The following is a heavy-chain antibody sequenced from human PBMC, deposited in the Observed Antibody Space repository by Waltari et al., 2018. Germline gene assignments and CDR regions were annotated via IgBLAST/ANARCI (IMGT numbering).Heavy chain of an antibody. CDR1: GGSISSYY. Sequence: QVQLQESGPGLVKPAETLSLTCTVSGGSISSYYWSWIRQPPGKGLEWIGHIYYSGSTTYNPSLKSRVTISVDTSKNQFSLKLRSVTAADTAVYYCARDSISTQKETWGQGTLVTVSS. CDR3: ARDSISTQKET. J-gene: IGHJ5*02. CDR2: IYYSGST. V-gene: IGHV4-59*01.